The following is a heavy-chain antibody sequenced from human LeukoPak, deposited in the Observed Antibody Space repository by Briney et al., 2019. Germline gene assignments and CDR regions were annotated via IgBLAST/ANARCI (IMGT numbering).Heavy chain of an antibody. D-gene: IGHD6-19*01. CDR1: GFTFSNAL. CDR3: TTALKYSSNAFDF. J-gene: IGHJ3*01. Sequence: GGSLRLSCAASGFTFSNALMSWVRQAPGKGLEWVGRIKSKTDGGTTDYAAPVKGRFTISRDDSKNTLCLQMNSLKTEDTAVYYCTTALKYSSNAFDFWGQGTMVTVSS. V-gene: IGHV3-15*01. CDR2: IKSKTDGGTT.